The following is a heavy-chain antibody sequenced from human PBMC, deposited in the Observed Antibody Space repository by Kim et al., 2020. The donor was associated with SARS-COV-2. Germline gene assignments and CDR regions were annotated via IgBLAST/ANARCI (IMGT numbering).Heavy chain of an antibody. CDR2: ISYDGSNK. J-gene: IGHJ4*02. V-gene: IGHV3-30*18. D-gene: IGHD1-1*01. CDR1: GFTFSSYG. CDR3: AKDHQLRGHYFDY. Sequence: GGSLRLSCAASGFTFSSYGMHWVRQAPGKGLEWVAVISYDGSNKYYADSVKGRFTISRDNSKNTLYLQMNSLRAEDTAVYYCAKDHQLRGHYFDYWGQGTLVTVSS.